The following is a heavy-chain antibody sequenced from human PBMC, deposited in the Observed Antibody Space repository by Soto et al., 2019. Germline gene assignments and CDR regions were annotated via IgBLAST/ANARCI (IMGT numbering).Heavy chain of an antibody. J-gene: IGHJ6*02. CDR2: IIPIFGTA. CDR3: ARDKYDILTGYTMPYYYYYGMDV. V-gene: IGHV1-69*13. CDR1: GGTFSSYA. Sequence: ASVKVSCKASGGTFSSYAISWVRQAPGQGLEWMGGIIPIFGTANYAQKFQGRVTITADESTSTAYMELSSLRSEDTAVYYCARDKYDILTGYTMPYYYYYGMDVWGQGTTLTVSS. D-gene: IGHD3-9*01.